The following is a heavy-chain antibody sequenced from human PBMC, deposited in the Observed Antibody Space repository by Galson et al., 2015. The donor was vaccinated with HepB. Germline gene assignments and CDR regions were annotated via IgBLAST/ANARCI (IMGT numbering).Heavy chain of an antibody. CDR3: AEGYSAYDAFDY. V-gene: IGHV3-23*01. CDR1: GFTFNTYA. CDR2: ISGSGGNT. J-gene: IGHJ4*02. D-gene: IGHD5-12*01. Sequence: SLRLSCAASGFTFNTYAMNWVRQAPGKGLEWVSAISGSGGNTYYADFVKGRFTISRDNSKNTLYLQMNSLRAEDTAIYYCAEGYSAYDAFDYWGQGTLVTVSS.